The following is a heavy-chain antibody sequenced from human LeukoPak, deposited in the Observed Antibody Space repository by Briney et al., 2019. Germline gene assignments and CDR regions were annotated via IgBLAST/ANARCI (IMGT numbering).Heavy chain of an antibody. CDR1: GASFSGYY. J-gene: IGHJ4*02. D-gene: IGHD6-13*01. Sequence: SETLSLTCAVYGASFSGYYWSWIRQPPGKGLEWIGEINQSESTNYNPSLKSRVTISVDTSKNQFSLKLSSVTAADTAVYYCARGKSTGWYSSSWYPPFFDYWGQGTLVTVSS. CDR2: INQSEST. V-gene: IGHV4-34*01. CDR3: ARGKSTGWYSSSWYPPFFDY.